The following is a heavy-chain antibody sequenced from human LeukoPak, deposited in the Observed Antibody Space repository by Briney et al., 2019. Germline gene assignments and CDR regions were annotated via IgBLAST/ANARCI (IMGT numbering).Heavy chain of an antibody. CDR1: GYTFTTYD. CDR2: IIPIFGTA. J-gene: IGHJ5*02. CDR3: ARDLGPIVGATDWFDP. Sequence: SVKVSCKASGYTFTTYDINWVRQAPGQGLEWMGGIIPIFGTANYAQKFQGRVTITTDESTSTAYMELSSLRSEDTAVYYCARDLGPIVGATDWFDPWGQGTLVTVSS. D-gene: IGHD1-26*01. V-gene: IGHV1-69*05.